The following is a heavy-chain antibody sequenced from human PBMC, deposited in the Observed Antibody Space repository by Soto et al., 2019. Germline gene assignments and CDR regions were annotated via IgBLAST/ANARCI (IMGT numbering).Heavy chain of an antibody. Sequence: PSETLSLTCAVSGDSITNNKWWTWVRQPPGKGLEWIGEIYHSGSTHYNPSLKSRLTISVDKSKNQFSLKLTSVTAADTAVYYCARGLISGSQYSGGWYYFDSWGQGTQVTVSS. V-gene: IGHV4-4*02. J-gene: IGHJ4*02. D-gene: IGHD1-26*01. CDR2: IYHSGST. CDR1: GDSITNNKW. CDR3: ARGLISGSQYSGGWYYFDS.